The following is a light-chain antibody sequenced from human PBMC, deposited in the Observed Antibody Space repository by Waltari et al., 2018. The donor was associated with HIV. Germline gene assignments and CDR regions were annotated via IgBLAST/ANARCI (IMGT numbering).Light chain of an antibody. CDR3: SSYAGRNNLV. Sequence: QSALTQPPSASGSPGQSVTTSCTGTSSDVGVYNSVSRYEQHPGKAPKLMIYEVSKRPSGVPDRFAGSKSGNTASLTVSGLQAEDEADYYCSSYAGRNNLVFGGGTKLTVL. J-gene: IGLJ2*01. CDR2: EVS. V-gene: IGLV2-8*01. CDR1: SSDVGVYNS.